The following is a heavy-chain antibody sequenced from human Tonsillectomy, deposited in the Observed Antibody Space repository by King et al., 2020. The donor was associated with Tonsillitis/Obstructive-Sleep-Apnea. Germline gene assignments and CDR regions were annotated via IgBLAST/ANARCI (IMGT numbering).Heavy chain of an antibody. J-gene: IGHJ4*02. Sequence: VQLVESGGGVVQPGTSLRLSCAAAGFSFSDYGMHWVRQAPGKGLEGVGVICYYETKKYYADSVNGRFTISRDNSTNTLYLQMDRLRAEETAVYYCASDESPEGGQGTLVTVSS. CDR3: ASDESPE. CDR2: ICYYETKK. CDR1: GFSFSDYG. V-gene: IGHV3-33*01.